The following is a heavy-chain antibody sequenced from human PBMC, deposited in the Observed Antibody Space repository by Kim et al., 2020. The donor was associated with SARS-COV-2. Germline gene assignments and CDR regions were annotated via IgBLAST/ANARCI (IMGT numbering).Heavy chain of an antibody. D-gene: IGHD2-21*01. J-gene: IGHJ6*03. CDR2: IDHLGRA. Sequence: SETLSLTCGVTGGSLTYYYWSWVRQAPGEGLEWIGEIDHLGRANYNPSLRGRVTMSVDTSREQFSLKVVSMTAADTAVYYCAREFPYYFYYMDVWGKGTTVTVSS. V-gene: IGHV4-34*01. CDR3: AREFPYYFYYMDV. CDR1: GGSLTYYY.